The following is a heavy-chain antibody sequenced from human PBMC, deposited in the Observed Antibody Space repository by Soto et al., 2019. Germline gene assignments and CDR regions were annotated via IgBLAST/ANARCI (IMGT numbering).Heavy chain of an antibody. D-gene: IGHD5-18*01. CDR1: GGTLNTYT. CDR2: ILPFLGTT. V-gene: IGHV1-69*08. J-gene: IGHJ4*02. Sequence: QLQLVQSGAAVKKPGSSVKVSCKASGGTLNTYTISWVRQAPGQGLEWMGSILPFLGTTNYARKFQGRVTINADQSTSKMELSSLRSEDTAVYFCARDVTAMEALYYYDTWGQGTLVTVSS. CDR3: ARDVTAMEALYYYDT.